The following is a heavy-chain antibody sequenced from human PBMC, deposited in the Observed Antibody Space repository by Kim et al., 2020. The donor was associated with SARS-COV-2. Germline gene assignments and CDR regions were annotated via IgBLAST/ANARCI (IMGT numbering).Heavy chain of an antibody. V-gene: IGHV3-23*01. CDR2: ITGNADTT. J-gene: IGHJ4*01. Sequence: GGSLRLSCAASELTLSDFVVSWVRQAPGKGLEWVSLITGNADTTKYAGSVKGRFIISRDNSRNTVYLQMNSLRVEDTAIYYCAKCTSSSGCFGLNHDNWG. CDR3: AKCTSSSGCFGLNHDN. D-gene: IGHD2-2*01. CDR1: ELTLSDFV.